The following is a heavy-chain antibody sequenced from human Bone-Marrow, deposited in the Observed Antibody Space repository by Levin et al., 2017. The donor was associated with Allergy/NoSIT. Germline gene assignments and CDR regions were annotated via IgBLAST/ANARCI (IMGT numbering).Heavy chain of an antibody. CDR3: ARDLDYDYIWGSYRCPVGY. CDR1: GFTFSDYY. Sequence: GGSLRLSCAASGFTFSDYYMSWIRQAPGKGLEWVSYISSSGSTIYYADSVKGRFTISRDNAKNSLYLQMNSLRAEDTAVYYCARDLDYDYIWGSYRCPVGYWGQGTLVTVSS. V-gene: IGHV3-11*01. J-gene: IGHJ4*02. D-gene: IGHD3-16*02. CDR2: ISSSGSTI.